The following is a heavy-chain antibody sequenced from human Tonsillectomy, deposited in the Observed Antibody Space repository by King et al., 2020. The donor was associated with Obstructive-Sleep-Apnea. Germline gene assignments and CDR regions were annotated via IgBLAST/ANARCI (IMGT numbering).Heavy chain of an antibody. CDR1: VDTFTLYG. J-gene: IGHJ4*02. D-gene: IGHD6-13*01. CDR3: ARGDGDSSSPTPF. CDR2: ISADTDNR. Sequence: VQLVESGAEVKKPGASVQVSCNASVDTFTLYGFNSVRQAPGHGLEFMGWISADTDNRFYAQKSKGRVTVTTDTSTSTAYMVLWRLRSDDTAVYYCARGDGDSSSPTPFWGQGTLVTVSS. V-gene: IGHV1-18*04.